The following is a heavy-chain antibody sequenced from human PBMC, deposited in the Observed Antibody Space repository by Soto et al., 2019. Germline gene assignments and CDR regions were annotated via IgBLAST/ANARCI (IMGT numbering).Heavy chain of an antibody. CDR2: IYSGGST. V-gene: IGHV3-66*01. Sequence: GGSLRLSCAASGFTVSSNYMSWVRQAPGKGLEWVSVIYSGGSTYYADSVKGRFTISRDNSKNTLYLQMNSLRAEDTAVYYCARDCTVGRYCTNQDYWGQGTLVTVSS. D-gene: IGHD2-8*01. J-gene: IGHJ4*02. CDR3: ARDCTVGRYCTNQDY. CDR1: GFTVSSNY.